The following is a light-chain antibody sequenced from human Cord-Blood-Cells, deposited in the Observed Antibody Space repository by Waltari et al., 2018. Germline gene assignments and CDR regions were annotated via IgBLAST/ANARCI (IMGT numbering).Light chain of an antibody. CDR3: CSYAGSSTWV. J-gene: IGLJ3*02. CDR2: EGS. CDR1: SSDVGSYNL. Sequence: QSALTQPASVSGSPGQSISISCTGTSSDVGSYNLVSGYQQHPGKAPKLMIYEGSKRPSGVPNRFSGSKSGNTASLTISGLQSEDEADYYCCSYAGSSTWVFGGGTKLTVL. V-gene: IGLV2-23*01.